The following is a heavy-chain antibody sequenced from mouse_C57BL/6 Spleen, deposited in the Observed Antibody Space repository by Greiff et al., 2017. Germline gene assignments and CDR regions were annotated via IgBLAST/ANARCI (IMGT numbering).Heavy chain of an antibody. CDR3: ARGDYGSSYALYWYFDV. CDR2: ISDGGSYT. J-gene: IGHJ1*03. V-gene: IGHV5-4*01. D-gene: IGHD1-1*01. Sequence: EVQLQESGGGLVKPGGSLKLSCAASGFTFSSYAMSWVRQTPEKRLEWVATISDGGSYTYYPDNVKGRFTISRDNAKNNLYLQMSHLKSEDTAMYYCARGDYGSSYALYWYFDVWGTGTTVTVSS. CDR1: GFTFSSYA.